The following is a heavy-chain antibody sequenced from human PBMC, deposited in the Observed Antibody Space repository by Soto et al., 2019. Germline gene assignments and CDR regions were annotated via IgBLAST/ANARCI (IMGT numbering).Heavy chain of an antibody. J-gene: IGHJ3*02. CDR2: VYSGGTT. CDR3: ASEKKVVVLNDAFDI. Sequence: GGSXRLSCAASGFTXXSXXXSWVRQAPGKGLEWVSVVYSGGTTYYADSVKGRFTISRDNSKNTLYLQMNSLRAEDTAVYYCASEKKVVVLNDAFDIWGQGTMVTVSS. CDR1: GFTXXSXX. V-gene: IGHV3-66*01. D-gene: IGHD2-15*01.